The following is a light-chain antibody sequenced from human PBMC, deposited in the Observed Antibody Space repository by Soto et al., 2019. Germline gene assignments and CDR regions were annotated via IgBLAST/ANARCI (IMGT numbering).Light chain of an antibody. CDR2: DVT. V-gene: IGLV2-14*01. Sequence: QSALTQPASVSGSPGQTIAISCTGTSSEVGGYNSVSWYQHHPGKVPKIIIYDVTIRPSGVPDRFSGSKSGNTASLTISGLQAEDEADYYCSSYTSITALVFGTGTKVTVL. CDR3: SSYTSITALV. CDR1: SSEVGGYNS. J-gene: IGLJ1*01.